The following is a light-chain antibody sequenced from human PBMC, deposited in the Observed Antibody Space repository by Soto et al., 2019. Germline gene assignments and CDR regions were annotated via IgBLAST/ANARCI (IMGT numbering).Light chain of an antibody. CDR1: SSDVGGYNH. Sequence: QSALTQPASVSGSPGQSITISCTGTSSDVGGYNHVSWYQHHPGKAPKRIIYEVTKRPSGVPNRFSGSKSGDTASLTISGLQAEDEADYYCSSHTASTTRIFGTGTKVTVL. J-gene: IGLJ1*01. CDR3: SSHTASTTRI. CDR2: EVT. V-gene: IGLV2-14*01.